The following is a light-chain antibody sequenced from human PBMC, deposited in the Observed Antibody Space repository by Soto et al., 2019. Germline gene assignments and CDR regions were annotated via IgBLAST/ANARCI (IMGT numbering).Light chain of an antibody. CDR2: GAS. CDR1: QSVSSN. V-gene: IGKV3-15*01. Sequence: EIVMPQSPATLSVSPGERATLSCRASQSVSSNLAWYQQKPGQAPRLLIYGASTRATGIPARFSGSGSGTEFTLTISSLQSEDFAVYYCQQYNNWPPKTFGQGTKV. CDR3: QQYNNWPPKT. J-gene: IGKJ1*01.